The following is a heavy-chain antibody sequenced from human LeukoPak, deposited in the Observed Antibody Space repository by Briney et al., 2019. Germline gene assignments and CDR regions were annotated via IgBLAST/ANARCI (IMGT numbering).Heavy chain of an antibody. D-gene: IGHD1-26*01. J-gene: IGHJ4*02. CDR2: LSGSGGST. Sequence: GGSLRLSCAASGFTFSSYAMNWVRQAPGKGLEWVSALSGSGGSTFYADSVKGRFTISRDNSKNTLYLQMNSLRAEDTAVYYCAKDKSYGSDYWGQGTLVTVSS. CDR3: AKDKSYGSDY. CDR1: GFTFSSYA. V-gene: IGHV3-23*01.